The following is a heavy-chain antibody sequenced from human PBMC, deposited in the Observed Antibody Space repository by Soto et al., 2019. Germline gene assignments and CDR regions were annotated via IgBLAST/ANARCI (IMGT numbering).Heavy chain of an antibody. Sequence: GGSLRLSCAASGFTFSSYAMSWVRQAPGKGLEWVSAISGSGGSTYYADSVKGRFTISRDNAKNSLYLQMNSLRAEDTAVYYCARAAVAGSGGLDYWGQGTLVTVSS. J-gene: IGHJ4*02. V-gene: IGHV3-23*01. CDR1: GFTFSSYA. CDR3: ARAAVAGSGGLDY. CDR2: ISGSGGST. D-gene: IGHD6-19*01.